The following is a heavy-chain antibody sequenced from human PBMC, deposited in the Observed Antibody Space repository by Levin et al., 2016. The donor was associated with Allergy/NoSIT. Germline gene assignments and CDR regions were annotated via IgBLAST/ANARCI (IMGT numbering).Heavy chain of an antibody. Sequence: ASVKVSCKASGYTFTSYYMHWVRQAPGQGLEWMGIINPSGGSTSYAQKFQGRVTITADESTSTAYMELSSLRSEDTAVYYCARGPRSVTMIVAYLAFDIWGQGTMVTVSS. CDR1: GYTFTSYY. CDR2: INPSGGST. J-gene: IGHJ3*02. CDR3: ARGPRSVTMIVAYLAFDI. D-gene: IGHD3-22*01. V-gene: IGHV1-46*01.